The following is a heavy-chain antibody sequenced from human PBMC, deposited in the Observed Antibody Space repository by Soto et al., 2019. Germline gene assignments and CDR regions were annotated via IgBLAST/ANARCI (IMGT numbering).Heavy chain of an antibody. CDR1: GGSITSGGYY. Sequence: QVQLHESGPGLVKPSQTLSLMCTDSGGSITSGGYYWSWIRQHPGKGLEWIGYIYYIGNTFNNPSLKCRVSVTVVSSKNQFALKLRSVTAAYTVVYYCATTNCDLSTNTWFDIWAKRHLVTVSS. CDR2: IYYIGNT. J-gene: IGHJ5*02. CDR3: ATTNCDLSTNTWFDI. V-gene: IGHV4-31*03. D-gene: IGHD2-2*01.